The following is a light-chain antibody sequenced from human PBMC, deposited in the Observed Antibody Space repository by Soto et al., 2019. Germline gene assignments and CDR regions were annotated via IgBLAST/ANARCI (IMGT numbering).Light chain of an antibody. CDR3: QQYGSSPRT. Sequence: EIVVTQSPSLVSVSPGERVTLSFRASQSVISSLAWYQQKLGQAPRLLIYGASTRATGIPARFSGSGSGTDFTLTISSLEPEDFAVYYCQQYGSSPRTFGQGTRWIS. CDR1: QSVISS. V-gene: IGKV3-15*01. J-gene: IGKJ1*01. CDR2: GAS.